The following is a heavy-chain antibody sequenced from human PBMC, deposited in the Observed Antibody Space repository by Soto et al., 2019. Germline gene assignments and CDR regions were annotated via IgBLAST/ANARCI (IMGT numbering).Heavy chain of an antibody. CDR2: IKYDGSEK. J-gene: IGHJ4*02. Sequence: GGSLRLSCATSGFIFSTYWMSWARQAPGKGLEWVAHIKYDGSEKYYMGSGKGRFTISRDNAKNSLYLQMNSLRVEDTAVYYCARDWDYWGQGTLVTVSS. V-gene: IGHV3-7*01. CDR3: ARDWDY. CDR1: GFIFSTYW.